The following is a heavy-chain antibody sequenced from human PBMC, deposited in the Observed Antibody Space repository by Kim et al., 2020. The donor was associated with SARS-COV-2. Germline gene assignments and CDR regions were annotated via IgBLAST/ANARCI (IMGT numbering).Heavy chain of an antibody. D-gene: IGHD2-8*01. J-gene: IGHJ6*02. V-gene: IGHV3-23*01. Sequence: GGSLRLSCAASGFTFSNYAMNWVRQAPGKGLEWVSAITADPGSTYYVDSMKGRFTISRDNSKNTLSLQMSSLRAEDTAVYYCATAVSQTYYYGMDVWGQGTTVTVSS. CDR3: ATAVSQTYYYGMDV. CDR2: ITADPGST. CDR1: GFTFSNYA.